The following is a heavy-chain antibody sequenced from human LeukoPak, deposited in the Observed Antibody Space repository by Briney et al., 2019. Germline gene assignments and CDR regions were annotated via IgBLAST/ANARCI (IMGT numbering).Heavy chain of an antibody. V-gene: IGHV1-2*02. CDR2: INPNSGGT. CDR1: GYTFTGYY. J-gene: IGHJ5*02. Sequence: ASVKVSCKASGYTFTGYYMHWVRQAPGQGLEWMGWINPNSGGTNYAQKFQGRVTMTTDTSTNTAYMELRSLRSDDTAVYYCARDYCSSISCSNWFDPWGQGTLVTVSS. D-gene: IGHD2-2*01. CDR3: ARDYCSSISCSNWFDP.